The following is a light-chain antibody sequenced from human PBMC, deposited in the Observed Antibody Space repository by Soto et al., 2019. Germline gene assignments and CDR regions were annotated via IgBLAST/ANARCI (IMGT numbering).Light chain of an antibody. CDR1: QDISNY. Sequence: DLQMTQSPSSLSASVGDRVTITCQASQDISNYLNWYQLKPGKAPKLLIYDASNLERGVPSRFSGSGSGTDFIFTISSLQPEDIATYYCQQYDNLWTFGQGTKVEIK. CDR2: DAS. J-gene: IGKJ1*01. CDR3: QQYDNLWT. V-gene: IGKV1-33*01.